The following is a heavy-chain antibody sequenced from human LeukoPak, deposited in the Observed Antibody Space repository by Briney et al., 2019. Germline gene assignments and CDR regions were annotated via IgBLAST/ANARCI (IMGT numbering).Heavy chain of an antibody. CDR2: INPNSGGT. V-gene: IGHV1-2*02. Sequence: ASVKVSCKASGYTFTGYSMHWVRQAPGQGLKWIGWINPNSGGTKYAQKFQGRVTMTRDRSISTAYMELNRLTSDDTAVYYCARDAADISGYLYYCDYWGQGSLVTVSS. CDR1: GYTFTGYS. CDR3: ARDAADISGYLYYCDY. D-gene: IGHD3-22*01. J-gene: IGHJ4*02.